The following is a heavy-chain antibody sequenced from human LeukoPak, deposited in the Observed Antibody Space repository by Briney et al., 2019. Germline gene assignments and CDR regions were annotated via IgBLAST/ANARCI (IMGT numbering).Heavy chain of an antibody. Sequence: GGSLRLSCAASGFTVSSNYMSWVRQAPGKGLEWVSVIYSGGSTYYADSVKGRFTISRDNSKNTLYLQMNSLRAEDTAVYYCARVAERLGYGDYVGFDYWGQGTLVTVSS. CDR1: GFTVSSNY. CDR2: IYSGGST. V-gene: IGHV3-53*01. CDR3: ARVAERLGYGDYVGFDY. J-gene: IGHJ4*02. D-gene: IGHD4-17*01.